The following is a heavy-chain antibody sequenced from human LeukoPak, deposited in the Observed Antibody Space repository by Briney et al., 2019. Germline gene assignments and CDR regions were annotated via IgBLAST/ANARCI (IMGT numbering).Heavy chain of an antibody. CDR2: ISGSGGST. J-gene: IGHJ4*02. V-gene: IGHV3-23*01. Sequence: PGGSLRLSCAASGFTFSSYAMRWVRQPPGKGLEWVSAISGSGGSTYYADSVKGRFTISRDNSKNTLYLQMNSLRAEDTAVYYCAKRERGSYSLDYWGQGTLVTVSS. D-gene: IGHD1-26*01. CDR1: GFTFSSYA. CDR3: AKRERGSYSLDY.